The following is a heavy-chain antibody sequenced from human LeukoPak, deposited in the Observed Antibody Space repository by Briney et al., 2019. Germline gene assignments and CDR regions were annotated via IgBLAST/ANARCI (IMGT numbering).Heavy chain of an antibody. CDR1: RDSIRSINYY. V-gene: IGHV4-39*01. CDR2: IYYSGST. J-gene: IGHJ5*02. Sequence: PETLSLTCSVLRDSIRSINYYWGWLRQPPGKGREWIGSIYYSGSTYYNPSLEGRGTMSIDTSNNQFSLKLTSATATDTAVYYCVRLFYYDSSGPPSWGQRTLVTVSS. CDR3: VRLFYYDSSGPPS. D-gene: IGHD3-22*01.